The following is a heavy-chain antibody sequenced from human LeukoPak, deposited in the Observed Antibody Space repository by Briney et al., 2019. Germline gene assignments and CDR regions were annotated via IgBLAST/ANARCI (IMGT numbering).Heavy chain of an antibody. Sequence: ASVKVSCKASGYTFTGYYMHWVRRAPGQGLEWMGRINPNSGGTNYAQKFQGRVTMTRDTSISTAYMELSRLRSDDTAVYYCARAYDSRDAFDIWGQGTMVTVSS. J-gene: IGHJ3*02. V-gene: IGHV1-2*06. D-gene: IGHD5-12*01. CDR3: ARAYDSRDAFDI. CDR1: GYTFTGYY. CDR2: INPNSGGT.